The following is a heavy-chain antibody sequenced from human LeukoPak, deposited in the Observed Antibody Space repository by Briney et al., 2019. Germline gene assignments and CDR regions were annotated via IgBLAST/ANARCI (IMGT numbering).Heavy chain of an antibody. J-gene: IGHJ3*02. CDR3: ARMRYDFWSGYYTVGDAFDI. CDR1: GGSISSYY. V-gene: IGHV4-59*01. CDR2: IYYSGST. D-gene: IGHD3-3*01. Sequence: SETLSLTCTVSGGSISSYYWSWIRQPPGKGLEWIGYIYYSGSTNYNPSLKSRVTISVDTSKNQFSLKLSSVTAADTAVYYCARMRYDFWSGYYTVGDAFDIWGQGTMVTVSS.